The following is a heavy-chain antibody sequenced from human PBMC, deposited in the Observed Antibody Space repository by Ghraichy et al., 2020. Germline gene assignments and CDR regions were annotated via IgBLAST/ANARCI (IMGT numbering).Heavy chain of an antibody. CDR2: ISAYNGNT. CDR1: GYTFTSYG. CDR3: ARVLIFGGWYYFDY. V-gene: IGHV1-18*01. D-gene: IGHD6-19*01. J-gene: IGHJ4*02. Sequence: ASVKVSCKASGYTFTSYGISWVRQTPGQGLEWMGWISAYNGNTNYAQKLQGRVTMTTDTSTSTAYMELRSLRSDDTAVYYCARVLIFGGWYYFDYWGQGTLVTVSS.